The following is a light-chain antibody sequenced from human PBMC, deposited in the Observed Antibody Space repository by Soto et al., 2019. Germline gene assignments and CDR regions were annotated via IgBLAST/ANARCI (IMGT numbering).Light chain of an antibody. V-gene: IGKV1-5*01. Sequence: DIQMTQSPSTLSASVGDRFTMTCRASQSINTWLAWYQQKPGKAPKVLISDASSLESGVPSRFSGSGSGTEFTLTISSLQPADFAAYYCQQYNSYYLTFGQGTKVDIK. J-gene: IGKJ1*01. CDR3: QQYNSYYLT. CDR2: DAS. CDR1: QSINTW.